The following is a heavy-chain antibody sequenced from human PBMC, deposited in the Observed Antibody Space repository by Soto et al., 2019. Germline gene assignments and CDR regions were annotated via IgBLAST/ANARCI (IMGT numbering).Heavy chain of an antibody. D-gene: IGHD3-16*01. V-gene: IGHV3-11*05. CDR3: ARRRAFGEVEAFDD. J-gene: IGHJ3*01. CDR2: IGDSYR. Sequence: QVQLVESGGGLVKPGGTLRLSCAGSGIRLSESYINWIRLTPEKGLAWISYIGDSYRHYAASVRGRFTISRDNVQNSVSLEMTNLRVDDTAIYYCARRRAFGEVEAFDDWRPGTLVTVSS. CDR1: GIRLSESY.